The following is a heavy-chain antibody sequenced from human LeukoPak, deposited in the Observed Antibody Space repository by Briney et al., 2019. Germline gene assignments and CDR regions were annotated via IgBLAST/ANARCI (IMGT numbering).Heavy chain of an antibody. Sequence: ASVKVSCKASGYTFTGYYMHWVRQAPGQGLEWMGWINPNSGGTNYAQKFQGRVTMTRDTSISTAYMELSSLRSEDTAVYYCARDMKDYYDSSVFDYWGQGTLVTVSS. CDR3: ARDMKDYYDSSVFDY. V-gene: IGHV1-2*02. CDR2: INPNSGGT. D-gene: IGHD3-22*01. J-gene: IGHJ4*02. CDR1: GYTFTGYY.